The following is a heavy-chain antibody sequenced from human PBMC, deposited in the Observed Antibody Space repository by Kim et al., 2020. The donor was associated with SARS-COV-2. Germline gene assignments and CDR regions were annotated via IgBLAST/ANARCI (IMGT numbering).Heavy chain of an antibody. Sequence: SETLSLTCTVSGGSISSGGYYWSWIRQHPGKGLEWIGYIYYSESTYYNPSLKSRVTISVDTSKNQFSLKLSSVTAADTAVYYCARAMGITIFGVVIVNWFDPWGQGTQVTFSS. CDR3: ARAMGITIFGVVIVNWFDP. V-gene: IGHV4-31*03. J-gene: IGHJ5*02. CDR1: GGSISSGGYY. D-gene: IGHD3-3*01. CDR2: IYYSEST.